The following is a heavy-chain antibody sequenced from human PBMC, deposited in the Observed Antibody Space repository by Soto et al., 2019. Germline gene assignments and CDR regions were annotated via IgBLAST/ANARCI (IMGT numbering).Heavy chain of an antibody. CDR1: GFTFSSYG. J-gene: IGHJ6*02. CDR3: ARDTFRFYYYYGMDV. V-gene: IGHV3-33*01. Sequence: PGGSLRLSCAASGFTFSSYGMHWVRQAPGKGLEWVAVIWYDGSNKYYADSVKGRFTISRDNSKNTLYLQMNSLRAEDTAVYYCARDTFRFYYYYGMDVWGQGTTVTVSS. CDR2: IWYDGSNK.